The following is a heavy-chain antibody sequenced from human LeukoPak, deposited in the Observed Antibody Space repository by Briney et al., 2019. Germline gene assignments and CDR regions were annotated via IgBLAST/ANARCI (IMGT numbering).Heavy chain of an antibody. V-gene: IGHV4-34*01. D-gene: IGHD6-13*01. CDR3: ARGRRRPRIAAAPFDY. Sequence: KPSETLSLTCAVYGGSFSGYYWSWIRQPPGKGLEWIGEINHSGSTNYNPSLKSRVTISVDTSKNQFSLKLSSVTAADTAVYYCARGRRRPRIAAAPFDYWGQGTLVTVSS. CDR1: GGSFSGYY. CDR2: INHSGST. J-gene: IGHJ4*02.